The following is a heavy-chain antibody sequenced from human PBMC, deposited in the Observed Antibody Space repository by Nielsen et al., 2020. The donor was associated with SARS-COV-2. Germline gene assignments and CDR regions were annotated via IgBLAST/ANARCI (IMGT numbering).Heavy chain of an antibody. D-gene: IGHD3-22*01. CDR1: GGSVSSGSYY. CDR2: IYYSGST. V-gene: IGHV4-61*01. J-gene: IGHJ5*02. CDR3: AREKKPAYYYDSSGWGWFDP. Sequence: SETLSLTCTVSGGSVSSGSYYWSWIRQPPGKGLEWIGYIYYSGSTNYNPSLKSRVTISVDTSKNRFSLKLSSVTAADTAVYYCAREKKPAYYYDSSGWGWFDPWGQGTLVTVSS.